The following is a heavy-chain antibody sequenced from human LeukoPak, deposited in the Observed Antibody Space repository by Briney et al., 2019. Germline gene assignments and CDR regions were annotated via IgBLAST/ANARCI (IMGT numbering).Heavy chain of an antibody. D-gene: IGHD6-6*01. J-gene: IGHJ3*02. CDR2: IYHSGST. CDR3: ARDGSIAARPSDAFDI. Sequence: SETLSLTCTVSGGSISSYYWSWIRQPPGKGLEWIGYIYHSGSTYYNPSLKSRVTISVDRSKNQFSLKLSSVTAADTAVYYCARDGSIAARPSDAFDIWGQGTMVTVSS. V-gene: IGHV4-59*12. CDR1: GGSISSYY.